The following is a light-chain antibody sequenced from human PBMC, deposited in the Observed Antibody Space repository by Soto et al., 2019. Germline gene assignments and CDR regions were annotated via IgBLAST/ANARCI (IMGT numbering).Light chain of an antibody. V-gene: IGLV2-23*01. CDR2: EDT. J-gene: IGLJ3*02. Sequence: QSALTQPASVSGSPGQSIIISCTGTSSDVGSYNLVSWYQQHPGKAPKLMIYEDTKRPSGVSNRFSGSKSGNTASLTISGLQAEDETDYYCCSYAGSDTWVFGGGTKLTVL. CDR3: CSYAGSDTWV. CDR1: SSDVGSYNL.